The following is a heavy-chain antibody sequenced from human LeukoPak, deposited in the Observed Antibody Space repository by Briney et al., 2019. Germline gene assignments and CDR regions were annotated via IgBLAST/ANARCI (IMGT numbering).Heavy chain of an antibody. V-gene: IGHV4-30-2*01. CDR1: GGSISGGVYS. D-gene: IGHD3-22*01. CDR3: ARSRTAYYRYFDS. Sequence: PSQTLSLTCVVSGGSISGGVYSWSWLRQPPGKGLEWIGYIYHSETTYYNPSLQSRVTISVNRSKNRFSLKLTSVTAADTAVYYCARSRTAYYRYFDSWGQGTLVTVSS. J-gene: IGHJ4*02. CDR2: IYHSETT.